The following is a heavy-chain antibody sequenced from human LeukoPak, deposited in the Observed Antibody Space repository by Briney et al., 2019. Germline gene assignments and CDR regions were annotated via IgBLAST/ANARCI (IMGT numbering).Heavy chain of an antibody. J-gene: IGHJ4*02. CDR2: INPNSGGT. Sequence: GASVTLSCTASGYTFTGYYMHWVRQAPGQGLEWMGWINPNSGGTNYAQKFQGRVTMTRDTSISTAYMELSRLRSDDTAVYYCAREAGITMVRGVIDYWGQGTLVTVSS. V-gene: IGHV1-2*02. CDR1: GYTFTGYY. CDR3: AREAGITMVRGVIDY. D-gene: IGHD3-10*01.